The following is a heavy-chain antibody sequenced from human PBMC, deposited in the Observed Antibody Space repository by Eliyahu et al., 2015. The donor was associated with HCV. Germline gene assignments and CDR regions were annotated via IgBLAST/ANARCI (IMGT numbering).Heavy chain of an antibody. J-gene: IGHJ5*02. CDR2: INWNGGST. Sequence: EVQLVESGGGVVRPGGSLRLSCAASGFTFDXYGMXWVRQAPGKGLEWVSGINWNGGSTGYADSVKGRFTISRDNAKNSLYLQMNSLRAEDTALYYCARDSGYDRYSGSYYTTYNWFDPWGQGTLVTVSS. D-gene: IGHD1-26*01. V-gene: IGHV3-20*04. CDR1: GFTFDXYG. CDR3: ARDSGYDRYSGSYYTTYNWFDP.